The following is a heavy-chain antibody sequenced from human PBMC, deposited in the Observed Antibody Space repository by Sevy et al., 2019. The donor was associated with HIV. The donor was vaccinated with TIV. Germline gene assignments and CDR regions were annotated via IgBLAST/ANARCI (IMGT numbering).Heavy chain of an antibody. D-gene: IGHD3-9*01. J-gene: IGHJ4*02. Sequence: GGSLRLSCAASGFTFSSYSMNWVRQAPGKGLEWVSSISSSSSYIYYADSVRGRFTISRDNAKNSLLLQMNSLRAEDTAVYYCARGHDISTTLTYFDYWGQGILVTVSS. CDR2: ISSSSSYI. CDR3: ARGHDISTTLTYFDY. CDR1: GFTFSSYS. V-gene: IGHV3-21*01.